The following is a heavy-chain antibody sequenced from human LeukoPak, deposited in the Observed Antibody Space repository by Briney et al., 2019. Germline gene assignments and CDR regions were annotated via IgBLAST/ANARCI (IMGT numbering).Heavy chain of an antibody. D-gene: IGHD3-16*02. V-gene: IGHV7-4-1*02. CDR3: ARAYQPLGGLSLPDY. J-gene: IGHJ4*02. CDR1: GYTFTSYT. Sequence: GASVKVSCKASGYTFTSYTMNWVRQAPGQGLEWMGWINTNTGNPTYAQGFTGRFVFSLDTSVSTAYLLISSLKAEDTAVYYCARAYQPLGGLSLPDYWGQGTLVTVSS. CDR2: INTNTGNP.